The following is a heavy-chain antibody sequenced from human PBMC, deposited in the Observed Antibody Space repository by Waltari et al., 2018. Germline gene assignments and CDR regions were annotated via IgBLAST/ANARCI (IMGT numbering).Heavy chain of an antibody. CDR2: ISYDGSNK. CDR1: GVVFSTFG. D-gene: IGHD5-18*01. J-gene: IGHJ4*02. V-gene: IGHV3-30*18. CDR3: AKPQANRGYTYDPIHFDS. Sequence: QVQLVESGGGVVQPGRSLRLSCAASGVVFSTFGMRWVRQAPGNGLGWVAVISYDGSNKYYSDSVKGRFTIARDNSKNTLSLLMNSLRIEDTAVYYCAKPQANRGYTYDPIHFDSWGQGTLVTVSS.